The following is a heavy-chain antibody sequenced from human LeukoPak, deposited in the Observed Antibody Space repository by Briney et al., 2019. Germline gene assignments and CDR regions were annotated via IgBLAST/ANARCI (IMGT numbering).Heavy chain of an antibody. Sequence: PGRSLRLSCAASGFTFSSYGMHWVRQAPGKGLEWVAVIWYDGSNKYYADSVKGRFTISRDNSKNTLYLQMNSLRAEDTAVYYCATGSTDTRFDYWGQGALVTVSS. V-gene: IGHV3-33*01. CDR1: GFTFSSYG. D-gene: IGHD3-10*01. CDR3: ATGSTDTRFDY. CDR2: IWYDGSNK. J-gene: IGHJ4*02.